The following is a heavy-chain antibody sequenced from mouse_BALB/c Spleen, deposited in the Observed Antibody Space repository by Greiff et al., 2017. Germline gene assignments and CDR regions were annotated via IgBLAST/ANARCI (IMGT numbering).Heavy chain of an antibody. CDR3: ARSDYGDY. CDR1: GFNIKDYY. Sequence: EVKLQESGAELVRPGALVKLSCKASGFNIKDYYMHWVKQRPEQGLEWIGWIDPENGNTIYDPKFQGKASITADTSSNTAYLQLSSLTSEDTAVYYCARSDYGDYWGQGTTLTVSS. J-gene: IGHJ2*01. CDR2: IDPENGNT. D-gene: IGHD2-4*01. V-gene: IGHV14-1*02.